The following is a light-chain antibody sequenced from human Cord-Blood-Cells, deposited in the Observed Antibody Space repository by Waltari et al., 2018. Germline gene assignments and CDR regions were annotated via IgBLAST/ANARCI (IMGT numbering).Light chain of an antibody. J-gene: IGLJ2*01. Sequence: QSALTQPASVSGSPGQSITISCTGTSRDVGGYNYVSWYQQHPGKAPNLIIYDVINRPSGVSNRFSGSKSGNTASLTISWLQAEDEADYYCSSYTSSSTLYVVFGGGTKLTVL. V-gene: IGLV2-14*01. CDR3: SSYTSSSTLYVV. CDR1: SRDVGGYNY. CDR2: DVI.